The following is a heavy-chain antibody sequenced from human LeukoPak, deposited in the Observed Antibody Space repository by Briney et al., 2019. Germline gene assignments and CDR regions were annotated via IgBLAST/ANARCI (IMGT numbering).Heavy chain of an antibody. CDR1: GYRFTNYW. Sequence: ESLKISCRVSGYRFTNYWIDWVRRIPGKGLEWIGEIYPGDSDTRYSPSFQGQVTISVDKAISPAHLQWSSLKASDTAMYFCARGGIAAASEYLQHWGQGTLVTVSS. CDR3: ARGGIAAASEYLQH. J-gene: IGHJ1*01. D-gene: IGHD6-13*01. V-gene: IGHV5-51*01. CDR2: IYPGDSDT.